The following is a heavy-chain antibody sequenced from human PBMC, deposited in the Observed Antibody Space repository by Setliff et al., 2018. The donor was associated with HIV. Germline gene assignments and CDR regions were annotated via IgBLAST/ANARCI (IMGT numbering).Heavy chain of an antibody. V-gene: IGHV1-69*10. Sequence: SVKVSCKASGGTFSSYAISWVRQAPGQGLEWMGGIIPILGIANYAQKLQGRVTITAVESTSTAYMELSSLRSEDTAVYYCAGDHSTTWPYFDFWGQGTLVTVSS. J-gene: IGHJ4*02. D-gene: IGHD6-13*01. CDR1: GGTFSSYA. CDR2: IIPILGIA. CDR3: AGDHSTTWPYFDF.